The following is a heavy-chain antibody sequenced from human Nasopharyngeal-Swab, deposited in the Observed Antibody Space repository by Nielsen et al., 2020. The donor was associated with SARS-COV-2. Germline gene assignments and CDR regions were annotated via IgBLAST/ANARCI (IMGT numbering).Heavy chain of an antibody. J-gene: IGHJ4*02. V-gene: IGHV3-15*01. CDR1: GFSFSNAW. CDR2: ITRKSDGGTT. D-gene: IGHD1-26*01. CDR3: AGSFLGY. Sequence: GGPLRLSCAVSGFSFSNAWMSWARQVPGKGLEWVAHITRKSDGGTTRYTAPVKDRFTISRDDSQDTVYLQMNNLQIEDTAVYYCAGSFLGYWGQGTLVTVSS.